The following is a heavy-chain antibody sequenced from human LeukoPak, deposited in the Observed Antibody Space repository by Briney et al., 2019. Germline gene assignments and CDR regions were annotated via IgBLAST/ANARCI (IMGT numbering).Heavy chain of an antibody. V-gene: IGHV3-7*01. J-gene: IGHJ4*02. CDR3: ARDLSYFDY. CDR1: GFTFSTSW. Sequence: GGSLRLSCVASGFTFSTSWMTWVRQAPGKGLEWVANIRQDGSSKYYVDSVKGRFTISRDNAKNSLYLQMNRLRFEDTAVYYCARDLSYFDYWGQGALVTVSS. CDR2: IRQDGSSK.